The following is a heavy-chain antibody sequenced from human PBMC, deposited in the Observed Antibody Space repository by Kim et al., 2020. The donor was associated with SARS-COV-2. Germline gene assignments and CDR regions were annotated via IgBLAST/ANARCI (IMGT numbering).Heavy chain of an antibody. CDR1: AFTVSSNY. CDR2: ISTGGTT. D-gene: IGHD3-16*01. J-gene: IGHJ5*02. CDR3: ARGPRLGAFSGGSWFDP. Sequence: GGSLRLSCAVSAFTVSSNYMSWVRQAPGKGLECVSVISTGGTTNYADSVKGRFTISRDNSKNTLYLQMNSLRAEDTAVYYCARGPRLGAFSGGSWFDPWGQGTLVTVSS. V-gene: IGHV3-66*01.